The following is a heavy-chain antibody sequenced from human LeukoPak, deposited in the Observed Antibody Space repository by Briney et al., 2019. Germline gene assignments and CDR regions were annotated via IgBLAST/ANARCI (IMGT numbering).Heavy chain of an antibody. CDR2: INHSGST. J-gene: IGHJ5*02. D-gene: IGHD2-15*01. Sequence: SETLSLTCAVYGGSFSGYYWSWIRQPPGKGLEWIGEINHSGSTNYNPSLKSRVTISVDTSKNQLSLKLSSVTAADTAVYYCARGETYCSGGSCYENWFDPWGQGTLVTVSS. CDR3: ARGETYCSGGSCYENWFDP. V-gene: IGHV4-34*01. CDR1: GGSFSGYY.